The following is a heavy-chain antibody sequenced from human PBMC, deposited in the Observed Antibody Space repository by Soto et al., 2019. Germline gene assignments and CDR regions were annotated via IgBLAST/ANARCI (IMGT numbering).Heavy chain of an antibody. V-gene: IGHV1-18*01. Sequence: ASVKVSCKASGYTFTSSGISWVRQAPGQGLEWMGWISTDNGNTNYAQHLQGRVSMTTDTSTSTAYMDLRSLRSEDTAVYYCVRDSPIGSTVSGYDGIDYWGQGNLVTVSS. J-gene: IGHJ4*02. CDR1: GYTFTSSG. D-gene: IGHD5-12*01. CDR3: VRDSPIGSTVSGYDGIDY. CDR2: ISTDNGNT.